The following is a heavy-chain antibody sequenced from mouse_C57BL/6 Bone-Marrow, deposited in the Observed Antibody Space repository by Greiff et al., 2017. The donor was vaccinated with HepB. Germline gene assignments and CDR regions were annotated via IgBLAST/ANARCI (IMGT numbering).Heavy chain of an antibody. D-gene: IGHD2-1*01. CDR1: GYTFTSYW. Sequence: QVQLKQSGAELVMPGASVKLSCKASGYTFTSYWMHWVKQRPGQGLEWIGEIDPSDSYTNYNQKFKGKSTLTVDKSSSTAYMQLSSLTSEDSAVYYCAYGNYVAMDYWGQGTSVTVSS. CDR3: AYGNYVAMDY. V-gene: IGHV1-69*01. J-gene: IGHJ4*01. CDR2: IDPSDSYT.